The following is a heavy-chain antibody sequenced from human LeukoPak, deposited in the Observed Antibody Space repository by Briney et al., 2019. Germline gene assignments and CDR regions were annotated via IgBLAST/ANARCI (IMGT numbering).Heavy chain of an antibody. V-gene: IGHV1-2*02. CDR3: ARDGASYCSGGSCYSANSYYYYMDV. J-gene: IGHJ6*03. CDR1: GYTFTSYD. D-gene: IGHD2-15*01. Sequence: GASVKVSCKASGYTFTSYDINWVLQAPGQGLEWMGWINPNSGGTNYAQKFQGRVTMTRDTSISTAYMELSRLRSDDTAVYYCARDGASYCSGGSCYSANSYYYYMDVWGKGTTVTVSS. CDR2: INPNSGGT.